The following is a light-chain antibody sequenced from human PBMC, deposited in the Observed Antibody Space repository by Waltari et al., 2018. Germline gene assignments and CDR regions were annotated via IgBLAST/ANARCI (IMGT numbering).Light chain of an antibody. CDR1: SSDVGGSNS. V-gene: IGLV2-14*03. J-gene: IGLJ2*01. Sequence: QSALTQPASVSGSPGQSITTSCTGTSSDVGGSNSVSWSQQHPGKVPQLMIYDVTNRPSGVSNRFSGSKSGNTASLTISGLQAEDEADYYCSSWTDSDSLKLLFGGGTKLTVL. CDR2: DVT. CDR3: SSWTDSDSLKLL.